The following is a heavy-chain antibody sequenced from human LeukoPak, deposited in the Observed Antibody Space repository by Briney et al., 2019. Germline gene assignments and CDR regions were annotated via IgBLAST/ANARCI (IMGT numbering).Heavy chain of an antibody. V-gene: IGHV4-59*08. J-gene: IGHJ4*02. Sequence: SETLSLTCTVSGVSISSYYWSWIRQPPGKGLEWIGYIYYSGSTNYSPSLKSRVTISVDTSKNQLSLKLSSVTAADTAVYYCARRPGQQHYFDYWGQGTLVTVSS. D-gene: IGHD6-13*01. CDR3: ARRPGQQHYFDY. CDR1: GVSISSYY. CDR2: IYYSGST.